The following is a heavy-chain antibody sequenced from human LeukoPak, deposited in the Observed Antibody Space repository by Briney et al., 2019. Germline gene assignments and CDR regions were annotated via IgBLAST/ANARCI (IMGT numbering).Heavy chain of an antibody. Sequence: PGGSLRLSCTASGFTFSSYWMSWVRQAPGKGLEWVANIKQDGSEKYYVDSVKGRFTISRDNAKNSLYLQVNSLRAEDMALYYCAKDGGRYDFGVLKYFQHWGQGTLVTVSS. CDR2: IKQDGSEK. J-gene: IGHJ1*01. CDR1: GFTFSSYW. CDR3: AKDGGRYDFGVLKYFQH. D-gene: IGHD3-3*01. V-gene: IGHV3-7*03.